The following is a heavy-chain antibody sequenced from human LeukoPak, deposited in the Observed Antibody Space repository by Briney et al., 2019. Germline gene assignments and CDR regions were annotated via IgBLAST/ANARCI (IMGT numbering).Heavy chain of an antibody. D-gene: IGHD3-10*01. CDR3: ARVVRGVLLKNYYYMDA. Sequence: GGSLRLSCAASGFTFSSYSMNWVRQAPGKGLEWVSYISSSSSTIYYADSVKGRFTISRDNAKNSLYLQMNSLRAEDTAVYYCARVVRGVLLKNYYYMDAWGKGTTVTVSS. CDR1: GFTFSSYS. V-gene: IGHV3-48*01. CDR2: ISSSSSTI. J-gene: IGHJ6*03.